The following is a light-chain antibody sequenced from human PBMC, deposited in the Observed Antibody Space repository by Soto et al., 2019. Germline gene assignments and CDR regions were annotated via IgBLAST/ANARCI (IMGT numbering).Light chain of an antibody. V-gene: IGLV2-11*01. CDR2: GVS. CDR3: CSYAGSYTPVV. Sequence: QSVLTQPRSVSGSPGQSVTISCTGTSSDVGGYNYVSWYQQHPGKAPKLMIYGVSKRPSGVPDRFSGSKSSNTASLTISGLQAEDEADYYCCSYAGSYTPVVFGGGTKLTVL. J-gene: IGLJ2*01. CDR1: SSDVGGYNY.